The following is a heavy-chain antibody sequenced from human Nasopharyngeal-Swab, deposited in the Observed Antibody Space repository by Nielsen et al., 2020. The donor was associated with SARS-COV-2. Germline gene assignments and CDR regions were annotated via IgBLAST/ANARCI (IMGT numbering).Heavy chain of an antibody. V-gene: IGHV1-3*01. D-gene: IGHD3-9*01. CDR1: GYTFTTYA. CDR3: ARGSSSGLRYFDWLSPGYNWFDP. J-gene: IGHJ5*02. CDR2: INAGNGNT. Sequence: ASVQVSCKASGYTFTTYAIHWVRQAPGQRLEWMGWINAGNGNTKYSQKLQGRVTITRDTSASTAYMELSSLRSEDTAVYYGARGSSSGLRYFDWLSPGYNWFDPWGQGTLVTVSS.